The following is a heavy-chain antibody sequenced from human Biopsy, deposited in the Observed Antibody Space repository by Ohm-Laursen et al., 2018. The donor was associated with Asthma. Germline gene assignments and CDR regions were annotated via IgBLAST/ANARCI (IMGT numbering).Heavy chain of an antibody. D-gene: IGHD3-9*01. V-gene: IGHV1-3*04. J-gene: IGHJ3*01. CDR2: VNTGNGDT. Sequence: ASVKVSCKASGYNFIGFAIHWVRQAPGQRLEWMGWVNTGNGDTKYSQKFQGRVTITRDTSASTAYMELRSPRSEDTATYYCARTYYDFLTGQVKDVFGVWGQGTMVTVSS. CDR1: GYNFIGFA. CDR3: ARTYYDFLTGQVKDVFGV.